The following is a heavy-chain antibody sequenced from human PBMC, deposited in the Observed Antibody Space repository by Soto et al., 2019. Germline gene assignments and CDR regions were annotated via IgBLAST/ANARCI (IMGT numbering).Heavy chain of an antibody. D-gene: IGHD3-22*01. J-gene: IGHJ4*02. CDR1: GFTFSSYG. Sequence: QVQLVESGGGVVQPGRSLRLSCAASGFTFSSYGMHWVRQAPGKGLEWVADDGSNKYYADSLKGRFTIYRDNSKNTVYLQMNSLRAEDTAVYYCAKEWVYDTSGWSFDYWGQGTLVTVSS. V-gene: IGHV3-30*18. CDR3: AKEWVYDTSGWSFDY. CDR2: DGSNK.